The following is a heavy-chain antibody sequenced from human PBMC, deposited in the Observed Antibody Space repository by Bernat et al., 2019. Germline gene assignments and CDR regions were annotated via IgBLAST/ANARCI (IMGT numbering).Heavy chain of an antibody. CDR1: GYTFTGYY. CDR3: ARSRSSGWPVWGNDDAFDI. Sequence: QVQLVQSGAEVKKPGASVKVSCKASGYTFTGYYMHWVRQAPGQGLEGMGWINPNSGGTNYAQKFQGWVTMTRDTSISTAYMELSRLRSDDTAVYYCARSRSSGWPVWGNDDAFDIWGQGTMVTVSS. CDR2: INPNSGGT. V-gene: IGHV1-2*04. J-gene: IGHJ3*02. D-gene: IGHD6-19*01.